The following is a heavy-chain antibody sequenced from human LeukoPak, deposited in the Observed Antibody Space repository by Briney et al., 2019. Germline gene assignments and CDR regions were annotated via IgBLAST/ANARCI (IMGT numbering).Heavy chain of an antibody. CDR2: IYYSGST. J-gene: IGHJ4*02. V-gene: IGHV4-39*01. CDR1: GGSISSSSCY. Sequence: SETLSLTCTVSGGSISSSSCYWGWIRQPPGKGLEWSGSIYYSGSTYYNPSLKSRVTISVDTSKNQFSLKLMSMTAADTAVYYCARLKSVRDSSGYYYGDYWGQGTLVTVSS. D-gene: IGHD3-22*01. CDR3: ARLKSVRDSSGYYYGDY.